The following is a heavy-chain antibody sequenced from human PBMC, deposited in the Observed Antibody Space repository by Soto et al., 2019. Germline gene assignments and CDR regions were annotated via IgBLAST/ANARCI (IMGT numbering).Heavy chain of an antibody. Sequence: GGSLRLSCAASGFTFDDYAMHWVRQAPGKGLEWVSGISWNSGSIGYADSVKGRFTISRDNSKNSLYLQMNSLRAEDTAVYYCARDQSGATGFDYWGQGTLVTVSS. D-gene: IGHD1-26*01. CDR3: ARDQSGATGFDY. J-gene: IGHJ4*02. CDR1: GFTFDDYA. CDR2: ISWNSGSI. V-gene: IGHV3-9*01.